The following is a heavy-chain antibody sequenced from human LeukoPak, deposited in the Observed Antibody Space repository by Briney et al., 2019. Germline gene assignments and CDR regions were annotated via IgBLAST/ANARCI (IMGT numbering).Heavy chain of an antibody. CDR1: GYTFTSYY. CDR2: INPSGGSS. Sequence: ASVKVSCKASGYTFTSYYMHWVRQAPGQGLGWMGIINPSGGSSSYAQKFQGRVTMTRDTSTSTVYMELSSLRSEDTAVYYCARDRLTQAIDYWGQGTLVTVSS. J-gene: IGHJ4*02. V-gene: IGHV1-46*01. D-gene: IGHD6-6*01. CDR3: ARDRLTQAIDY.